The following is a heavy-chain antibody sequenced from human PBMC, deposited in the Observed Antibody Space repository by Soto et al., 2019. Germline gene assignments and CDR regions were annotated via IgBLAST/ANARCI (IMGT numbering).Heavy chain of an antibody. CDR3: ARALGYCSGGSCSGQYYYYMDV. CDR2: INHSGST. V-gene: IGHV4-34*01. J-gene: IGHJ6*03. Sequence: SETLSLTCAVYGGSFSGYYWSWIRQPPGKGLEWIGEINHSGSTNYNPSLKSRVTISVDTSKNQFSLKLSSVTAADTAVYYCARALGYCSGGSCSGQYYYYMDVWGKGTTVTV. CDR1: GGSFSGYY. D-gene: IGHD2-15*01.